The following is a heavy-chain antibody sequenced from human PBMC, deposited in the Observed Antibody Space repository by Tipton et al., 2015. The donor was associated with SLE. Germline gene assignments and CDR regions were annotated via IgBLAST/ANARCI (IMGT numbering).Heavy chain of an antibody. J-gene: IGHJ4*02. D-gene: IGHD1-26*01. V-gene: IGHV4-59*12. CDR3: AREYSGSYPTFDY. CDR1: GGSISSYY. Sequence: TLSLTCTVSGGSISSYYWSWIRQPPGKGLEWIGYIYHSGSTYYNPSLKSRVTISVDTSKNQFSLKLSSVTAADTAVYYCAREYSGSYPTFDYWGQGTLVTVSS. CDR2: IYHSGST.